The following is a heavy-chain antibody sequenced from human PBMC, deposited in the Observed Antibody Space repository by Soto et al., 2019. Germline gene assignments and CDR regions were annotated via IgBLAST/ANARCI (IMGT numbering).Heavy chain of an antibody. CDR1: GYSFTSYW. Sequence: EVQLVQSGAEVKKPGESLRISCKGSGYSFTSYWISWVRQMPGKGLEWMGRIDPSDSYTNYSPSFQGHVTISADKSISTAYLQWSSLKASDTAMYYCARLDCSGGRCYLRGVDYWGQGTLFTVSS. CDR3: ARLDCSGGRCYLRGVDY. V-gene: IGHV5-10-1*03. CDR2: IDPSDSYT. J-gene: IGHJ4*02. D-gene: IGHD2-15*01.